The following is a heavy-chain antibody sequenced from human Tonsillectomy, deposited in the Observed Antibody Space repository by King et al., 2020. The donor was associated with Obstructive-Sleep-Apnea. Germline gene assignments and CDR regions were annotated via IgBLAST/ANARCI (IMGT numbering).Heavy chain of an antibody. Sequence: VQLVQSGAEVKKPGASVKVSCKASGYTFSNHYMNWVRQAPGQGLEGIGIINPTGCSTSYAQKFQGRFTVTRDTSTGTVYMELSSLRSEDTAVYYCARDPGYHGSGSVGLFDYWGQGTLVTVSS. D-gene: IGHD3-10*01. CDR3: ARDPGYHGSGSVGLFDY. V-gene: IGHV1-46*01. J-gene: IGHJ4*02. CDR1: GYTFSNHY. CDR2: INPTGCST.